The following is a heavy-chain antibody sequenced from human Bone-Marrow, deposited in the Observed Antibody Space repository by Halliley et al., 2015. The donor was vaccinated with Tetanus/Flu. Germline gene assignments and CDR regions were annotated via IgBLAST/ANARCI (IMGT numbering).Heavy chain of an antibody. Sequence: QVQLVQSGGEVKKPGASVKVSCKAAGYTFTNYGISWVRQAPRQGLEWMGWINANSGQTNYARKFRGRISLTTETSTSTVLMELRSLRFDDPAVYYCARNYYDNTGYGMDAWGQGTTVAVSS. CDR1: GYTFTNYG. CDR2: INANSGQT. D-gene: IGHD3-22*01. J-gene: IGHJ6*02. V-gene: IGHV1-18*01. CDR3: ARNYYDNTGYGMDA.